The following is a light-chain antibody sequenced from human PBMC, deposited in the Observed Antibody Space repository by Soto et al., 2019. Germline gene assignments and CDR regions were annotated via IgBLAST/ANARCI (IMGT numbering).Light chain of an antibody. Sequence: EIVLTQSPGTLSLSPGERATLSCRASQSVSNNYLAWYQQKPGQAPRLLIYGASNRATGIPDRFSGNGSGTDFTLTISRLEPEDFAVYYCQQYGSSVTFGQGTKVEIK. CDR2: GAS. CDR3: QQYGSSVT. CDR1: QSVSNNY. V-gene: IGKV3-20*01. J-gene: IGKJ1*01.